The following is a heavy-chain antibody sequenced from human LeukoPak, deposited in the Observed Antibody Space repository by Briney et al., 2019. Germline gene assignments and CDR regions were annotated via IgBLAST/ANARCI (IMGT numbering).Heavy chain of an antibody. CDR3: AREWPRLNWFDP. CDR2: IIPIFGTA. Sequence: EAPVKVSCKASGGTFSSYAFSWVRQAPGQGLEWMGGIIPIFGTANYAQKFQGRVTITADESTSTAYMGLSSLRSEDTAVYYCAREWPRLNWFDPWGQGTLVTVSS. V-gene: IGHV1-69*13. J-gene: IGHJ5*02. CDR1: GGTFSSYA. D-gene: IGHD2-21*01.